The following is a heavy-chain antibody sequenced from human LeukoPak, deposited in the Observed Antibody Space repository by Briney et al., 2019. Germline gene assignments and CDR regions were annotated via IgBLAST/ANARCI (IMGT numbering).Heavy chain of an antibody. Sequence: PGRSLRLSCAASGFTFSSYAMHWVRQAPGKGLEWVAVISYDGGNKYYADSVKGRFTISRDNSKNTLYLQMNSLRAEDTAVYYCARGTSYGDLDYWGQGTLVTVSS. CDR2: ISYDGGNK. J-gene: IGHJ4*02. V-gene: IGHV3-30-3*01. CDR1: GFTFSSYA. CDR3: ARGTSYGDLDY. D-gene: IGHD4-17*01.